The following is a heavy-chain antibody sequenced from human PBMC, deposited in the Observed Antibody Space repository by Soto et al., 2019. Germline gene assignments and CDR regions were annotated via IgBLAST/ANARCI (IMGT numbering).Heavy chain of an antibody. Sequence: QVQLVKSGAEVKKPGASVRVSCKASGYTFTSYDINWVRQATGQGLEWMGWMNPNSGNTGYAQKFQGRVTMTRNTSISTDYMELSSLRFEDTAVYYCARAHYNDSSGYYPNFDYWGQGTLVTVSS. CDR1: GYTFTSYD. V-gene: IGHV1-8*01. J-gene: IGHJ4*02. CDR3: ARAHYNDSSGYYPNFDY. CDR2: MNPNSGNT. D-gene: IGHD3-22*01.